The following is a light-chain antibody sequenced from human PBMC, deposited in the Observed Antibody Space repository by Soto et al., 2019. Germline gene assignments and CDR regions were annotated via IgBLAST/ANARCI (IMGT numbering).Light chain of an antibody. J-gene: IGKJ1*01. CDR1: QDIGND. CDR2: TAS. V-gene: IGKV1-6*01. CDR3: LQDYHYPRT. Sequence: IQMTQSPSSMSASVGDRDTITCRASQDIGNDLGWYQQKPGKAPRLLISTASTLESWVPARFSGSRSGTHFILTISSLQPEDFATYFCLQDYHYPRTFGQGTQVEI.